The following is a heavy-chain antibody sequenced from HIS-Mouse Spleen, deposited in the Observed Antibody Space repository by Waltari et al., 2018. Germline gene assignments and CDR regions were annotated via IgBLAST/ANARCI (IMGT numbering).Heavy chain of an antibody. D-gene: IGHD3-10*01. CDR2: INPSSGGT. J-gene: IGHJ3*02. CDR3: ARDSPTQLGGDAFDI. Sequence: QVQLVRSGAEVKKPGASVRVSCKASGYTFTGYYMHWARQAPGQGLEWRGWINPSSGGTNHAQTLQGRVTMSRDTYISTAYMEMSRLRSDDTAVYYCARDSPTQLGGDAFDIWGQGTMVTVSS. V-gene: IGHV1-2*02. CDR1: GYTFTGYY.